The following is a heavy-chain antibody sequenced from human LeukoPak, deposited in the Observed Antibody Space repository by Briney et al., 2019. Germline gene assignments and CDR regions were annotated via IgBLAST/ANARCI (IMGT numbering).Heavy chain of an antibody. Sequence: PGGSLRLSCAGSGFTFRNYWMNWVRQAPGKGLEWVANIKEDGSEKYYVDSVKGRFTVSRDNAKNSLYLQINSLRADDTAGYYCARGGPTVGTDYWGQGTLVTVSS. CDR3: ARGGPTVGTDY. V-gene: IGHV3-7*01. D-gene: IGHD1-26*01. CDR1: GFTFRNYW. CDR2: IKEDGSEK. J-gene: IGHJ4*02.